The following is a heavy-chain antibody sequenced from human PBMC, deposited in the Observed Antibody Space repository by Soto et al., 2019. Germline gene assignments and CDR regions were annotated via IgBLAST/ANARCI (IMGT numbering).Heavy chain of an antibody. CDR2: INHSGST. CDR3: ARVEYCSGGSCYSAPYYYYYMDV. J-gene: IGHJ6*03. CDR1: GGSFSGYY. Sequence: QVQLQQWGAGLLKPSETLSLTCAVYGGSFSGYYWSWIRQPPGEGLEWIGEINHSGSTNYNPSLKSRVTISVDTSKNQFSLKLSSVTAADTAVYYCARVEYCSGGSCYSAPYYYYYMDVWGKGTTVTVSS. V-gene: IGHV4-34*01. D-gene: IGHD2-15*01.